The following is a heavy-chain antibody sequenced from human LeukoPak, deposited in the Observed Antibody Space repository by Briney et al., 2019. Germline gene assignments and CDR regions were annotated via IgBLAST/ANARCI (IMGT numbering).Heavy chain of an antibody. CDR2: ISSSSSYI. CDR3: ARDKRGGYSGYDYSSGMDV. D-gene: IGHD5-12*01. CDR1: GFTFSSYS. Sequence: GGSLRLSCAASGFTFSSYSMNWVRQAPGKGLEWVSSISSSSSYIYYADSVKGRFPISRDNAKNSLYLQMNSLRAEDTAVYYCARDKRGGYSGYDYSSGMDVWGKGTTVTVSS. J-gene: IGHJ6*04. V-gene: IGHV3-21*01.